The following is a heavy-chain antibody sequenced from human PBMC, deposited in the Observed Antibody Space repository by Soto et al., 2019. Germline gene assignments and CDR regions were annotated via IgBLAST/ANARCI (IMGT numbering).Heavy chain of an antibody. CDR1: GFTFDDYT. Sequence: SGGSLRLSCAASGFTFDDYTMHWVRQAPGKGLEWVSLISWDGGSTYYADSVKGRFTISRDNSKNSLYLQMNSLRTEDTALYYCAKDSRPGTTDYYCYGMDVWGQGTTVTVSS. V-gene: IGHV3-43*01. D-gene: IGHD1-7*01. CDR2: ISWDGGST. CDR3: AKDSRPGTTDYYCYGMDV. J-gene: IGHJ6*02.